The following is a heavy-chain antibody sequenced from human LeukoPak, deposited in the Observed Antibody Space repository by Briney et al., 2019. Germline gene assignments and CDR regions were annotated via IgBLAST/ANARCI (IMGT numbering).Heavy chain of an antibody. CDR1: RFPFSVYE. D-gene: IGHD6-19*01. V-gene: IGHV3-48*03. J-gene: IGHJ4*02. CDR2: IASSGTTK. Sequence: GGSLRLSCAVARFPFSVYEMNWVRQAPGKGLEWVSNIASSGTTKYYADSVKGRFSISRDNAKSSLYLQMNSLRVEDTAVYYCTLLAVASDFDYWGQGALVTVSS. CDR3: TLLAVASDFDY.